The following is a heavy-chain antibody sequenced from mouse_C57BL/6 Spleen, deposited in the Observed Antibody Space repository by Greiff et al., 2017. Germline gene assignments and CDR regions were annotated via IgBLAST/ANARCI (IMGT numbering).Heavy chain of an antibody. Sequence: QVQLQQSGPGLVQPSQSLSITCTVSGFSFTSYGVHWVRQSPGKGLEWLGVIWSGGSTAYNAAFISRLSIRKDNSKSQVFYKMNILQADDTAIYYCARNYYGSPYAMDYWGQGTSVTVSS. V-gene: IGHV2-2*01. D-gene: IGHD1-1*01. CDR3: ARNYYGSPYAMDY. CDR2: IWSGGST. CDR1: GFSFTSYG. J-gene: IGHJ4*01.